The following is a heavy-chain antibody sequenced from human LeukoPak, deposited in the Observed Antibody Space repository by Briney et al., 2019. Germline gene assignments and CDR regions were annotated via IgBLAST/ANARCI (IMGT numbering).Heavy chain of an antibody. D-gene: IGHD1-26*01. V-gene: IGHV3-13*01. CDR1: GFTFSNHA. Sequence: PGGSLRLSCATSGFTFSNHAMHLVRQATGKGLEWVSAIGIAGDTFYPGSVKGRFTISRENAKNSLALQINSLKAEDTAVYYCVRQQTSHGNFDYWGQGTLVTVSS. J-gene: IGHJ4*02. CDR3: VRQQTSHGNFDY. CDR2: IGIAGDT.